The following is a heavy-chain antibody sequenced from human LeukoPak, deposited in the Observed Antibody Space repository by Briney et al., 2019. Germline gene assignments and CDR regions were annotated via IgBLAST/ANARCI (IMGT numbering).Heavy chain of an antibody. D-gene: IGHD3-22*01. CDR2: IYTSGST. V-gene: IGHV4-61*02. J-gene: IGHJ4*02. CDR3: AREGYYDSSGYPRIPDY. Sequence: SETLSLTCTVSGGSISSGSYYWSWIRQPAGKGLEWIGRIYTSGSTNYNPSLKSRVTISVDTSKNQFSLKLSSVTAADTAVYYCAREGYYDSSGYPRIPDYWGQGTLVTVSS. CDR1: GGSISSGSYY.